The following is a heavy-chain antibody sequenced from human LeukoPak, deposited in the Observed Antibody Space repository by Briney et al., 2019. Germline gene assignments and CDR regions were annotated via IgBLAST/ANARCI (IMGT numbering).Heavy chain of an antibody. D-gene: IGHD2-15*01. CDR1: GFTFSDYY. V-gene: IGHV3-11*04. J-gene: IGHJ6*03. CDR2: ISSSGSTI. CDR3: ATGRVEADYYYYYYMDV. Sequence: PGGSLRLSCAASGFTFSDYYMSWIRQAPGKGLEWVSYISSSGSTIYYADSVKGRFTISRDNAKNSLYLQMNSLRAEDTAVYYCATGRVEADYYYYYYMDVWGKGTTVTVPS.